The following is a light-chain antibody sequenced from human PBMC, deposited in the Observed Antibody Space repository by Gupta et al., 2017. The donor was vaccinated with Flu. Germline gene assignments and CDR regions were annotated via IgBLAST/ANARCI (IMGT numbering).Light chain of an antibody. CDR3: CSYAGSSTSVV. J-gene: IGLJ2*01. CDR2: EGS. Sequence: QSALTPHASVSGSPGQSIPISCTGTSSDVGSYNLVSWYQQHPGKAPKLMIYEGSKRPSGVSNRFSGSKSGNTASLTISGLQAEDEADYYCCSYAGSSTSVVFGGGTKLTVL. V-gene: IGLV2-23*01. CDR1: SSDVGSYNL.